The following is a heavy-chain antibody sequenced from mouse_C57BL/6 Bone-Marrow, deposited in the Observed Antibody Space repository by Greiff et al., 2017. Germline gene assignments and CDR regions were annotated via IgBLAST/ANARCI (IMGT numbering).Heavy chain of an antibody. V-gene: IGHV1-15*01. Sequence: VQLQQSGAELVRPGASVTLSCKASGYTFTDYEMHWVKQTPVQGLEWIGALDPETGGTAYNQKFKGKAILIADKSSSTAYMVLRSLASEDSAVYFCTVLPGAYWGQGTLVTVSA. J-gene: IGHJ3*01. CDR1: GYTFTDYE. CDR2: LDPETGGT. CDR3: TVLPGAY.